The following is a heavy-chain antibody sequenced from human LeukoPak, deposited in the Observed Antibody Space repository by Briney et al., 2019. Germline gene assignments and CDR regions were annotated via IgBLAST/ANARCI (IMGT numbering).Heavy chain of an antibody. J-gene: IGHJ4*01. CDR1: GGSFSGYC. Sequence: PSETLSLTCAVYGGSFSGYCWSWIRQPPGKGLEWIGEINHSGSTNYNPSLKSRVTISVDTSKNQFSLKLTSVTAADTATYYCARETSLAGFASGLGFNYWGQGILVSVPS. D-gene: IGHD6-19*01. CDR2: INHSGST. CDR3: ARETSLAGFASGLGFNY. V-gene: IGHV4-34*01.